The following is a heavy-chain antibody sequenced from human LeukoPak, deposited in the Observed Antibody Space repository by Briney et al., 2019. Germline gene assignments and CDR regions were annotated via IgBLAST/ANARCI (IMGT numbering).Heavy chain of an antibody. CDR2: INWNGGTA. Sequence: GGSLRLSCAASGFTFNDYGLSWVRQAPGKGLEWVSGINWNGGTAGYADSVRGRFTISRDNAKNSLYLQMNSLRAEDTAVYYCARDSSGSVDYWGQGTLVTVSS. CDR1: GFTFNDYG. D-gene: IGHD3-22*01. CDR3: ARDSSGSVDY. V-gene: IGHV3-20*04. J-gene: IGHJ4*02.